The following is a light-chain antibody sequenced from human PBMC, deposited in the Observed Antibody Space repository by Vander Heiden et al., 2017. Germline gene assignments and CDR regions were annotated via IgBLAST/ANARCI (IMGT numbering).Light chain of an antibody. J-gene: IGKJ1*01. Sequence: DIVATQSPESLAVSLGERATISCKSSQALFDSAFNMTLLAWYHQKPGQPLKLLFYWASTRASGVPDRFRSSGSLTDFTLTIASLQAEDVAVYYCQRDYHSLSFGQGTKVEI. CDR1: QALFDSAFNMTL. CDR2: WAS. V-gene: IGKV4-1*01. CDR3: QRDYHSLS.